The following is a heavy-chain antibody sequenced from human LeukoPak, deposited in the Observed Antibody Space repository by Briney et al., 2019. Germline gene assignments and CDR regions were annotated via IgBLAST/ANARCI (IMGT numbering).Heavy chain of an antibody. D-gene: IGHD2-15*01. CDR2: IIPIFGTA. CDR1: GGTFSSYA. V-gene: IGHV1-69*05. Sequence: GASVKVSCKASGGTFSSYAISWVRQAPGQGLEWMGGIIPIFGTANYAQKFQGRATITTDESTSTAYMELSSLRSEDTAVYYCARDESSGGHYAFDIRGQGTMVTVSS. CDR3: ARDESSGGHYAFDI. J-gene: IGHJ3*02.